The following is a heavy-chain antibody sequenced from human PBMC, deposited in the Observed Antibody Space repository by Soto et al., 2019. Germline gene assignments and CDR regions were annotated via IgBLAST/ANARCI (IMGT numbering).Heavy chain of an antibody. Sequence: QVQLVESGGGVVQPGRSLRLSCAASGFTFSSYAMHWVRQAPGKGLEWVAVISYDGSNKYYADSVKGRFTISRDNSKNTLYLQMKSLRAEDTAVYYCARDRLRYTWNDFLYDWCGMDVWGQWTAVTVSS. D-gene: IGHD1-1*01. J-gene: IGHJ6*02. CDR3: ARDRLRYTWNDFLYDWCGMDV. CDR2: ISYDGSNK. V-gene: IGHV3-30-3*01. CDR1: GFTFSSYA.